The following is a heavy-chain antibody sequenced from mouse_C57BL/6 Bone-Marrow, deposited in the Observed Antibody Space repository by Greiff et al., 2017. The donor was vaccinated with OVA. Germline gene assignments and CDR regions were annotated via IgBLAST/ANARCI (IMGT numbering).Heavy chain of an antibody. CDR1: GFTFSDFY. D-gene: IGHD2-5*01. J-gene: IGHJ4*01. V-gene: IGHV7-1*01. Sequence: DVMLVESGGGLVQSGRSLRLSCATSGFTFSDFYMEWVRQAPGKGLEWIAASRNKANDYTTEYSASVKGRFIVSRDTSQSILYLQMNALRAEDTAIYYCARDAHYSKYYYAMDYWGQGTSVTVSS. CDR3: ARDAHYSKYYYAMDY. CDR2: SRNKANDYTT.